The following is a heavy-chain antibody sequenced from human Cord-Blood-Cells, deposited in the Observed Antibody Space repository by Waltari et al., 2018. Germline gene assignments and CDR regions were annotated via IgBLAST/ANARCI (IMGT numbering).Heavy chain of an antibody. CDR2: IYYSGST. CDR3: ARHSGDYAIFDY. V-gene: IGHV4-39*01. J-gene: IGHJ4*02. D-gene: IGHD4-17*01. CDR1: GGSISSSSYY. Sequence: QLQLQESGPGLVKPSETLSLTCTVSGGSISSSSYYWGWIRQPPGKGLEWIGSIYYSGSTYYNPSLKSRVTISLRTSKNQFPLKLSSVTAADTAVYYCARHSGDYAIFDYWGQGTLVTVSS.